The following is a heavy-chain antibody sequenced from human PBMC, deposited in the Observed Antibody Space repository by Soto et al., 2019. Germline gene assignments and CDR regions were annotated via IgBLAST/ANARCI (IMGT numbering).Heavy chain of an antibody. Sequence: QVQLVQSGAEVKKPGSSVKVSCKTSGVSFNNNGICWVRQAPVHGLEWMGGVSPPFRTSNYARKFQGRISITADASTGTVNMELSSLTSEDTAQYYCARVLYYGSGSYSPYGMDVWGQGTTVTVSS. CDR3: ARVLYYGSGSYSPYGMDV. V-gene: IGHV1-69*01. J-gene: IGHJ6*02. D-gene: IGHD3-10*01. CDR1: GVSFNNNG. CDR2: VSPPFRTS.